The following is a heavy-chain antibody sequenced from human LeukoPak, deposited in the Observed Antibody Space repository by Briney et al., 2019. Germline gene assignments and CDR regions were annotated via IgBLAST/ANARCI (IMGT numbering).Heavy chain of an antibody. V-gene: IGHV4-34*01. CDR1: GGSFSGYY. CDR3: ARGKVRSAVTTPNIPFLDY. Sequence: SETLSLTCAVYGGSFSGYYWSWIRQPPGKGLEWIGEINHSGSTNYNPSLKSRVTISVDTSKNQFSLKLSSVTATDTAVYYCARGKVRSAVTTPNIPFLDYWGQGTLVTVSS. CDR2: INHSGST. D-gene: IGHD4-11*01. J-gene: IGHJ4*02.